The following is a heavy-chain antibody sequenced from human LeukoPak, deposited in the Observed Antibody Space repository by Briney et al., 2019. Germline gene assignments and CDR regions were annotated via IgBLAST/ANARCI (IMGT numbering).Heavy chain of an antibody. J-gene: IGHJ4*02. Sequence: GGSLRLSCAASGFTFSSYAMSWVRQAPGKGLEWVSAISGSGGSTYYADSVKGRFTISRDNAEKSVYLHMSSLRAEDTAVYYCARGRFYLDDTGYSSFYYWGQGALVTVSS. CDR3: ARGRFYLDDTGYSSFYY. D-gene: IGHD3-9*01. CDR2: ISGSGGST. V-gene: IGHV3-23*01. CDR1: GFTFSSYA.